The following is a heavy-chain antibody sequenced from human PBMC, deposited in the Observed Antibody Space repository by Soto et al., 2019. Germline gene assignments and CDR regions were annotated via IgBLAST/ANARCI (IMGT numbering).Heavy chain of an antibody. J-gene: IGHJ4*02. CDR2: INPILSMS. CDR3: ASSYGSGYRAFDY. V-gene: IGHV1-69*02. Sequence: QVQLVQSGAEVKRPGSSVKVSCKASGDTFTFYSIYWVRQAPGVGLEWMGRINPILSMSNYAQRFQGRVTMTADKSTSTAYMELSSLRSEDTAIYYCASSYGSGYRAFDYWGQGALVTVSS. CDR1: GDTFTFYS. D-gene: IGHD3-10*01.